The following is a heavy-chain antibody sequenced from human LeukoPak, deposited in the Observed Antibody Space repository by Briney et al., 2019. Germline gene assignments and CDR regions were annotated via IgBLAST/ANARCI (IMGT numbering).Heavy chain of an antibody. CDR3: ARVRCSGGSCFYNFDY. Sequence: GRSLRLSCAASGFSFRSYDMNWVRQAPGKGLEWVSSLSSSSTYVYYADSVKGRFTISRDNAKNSLYLQMNSLRAEDTAVYYCARVRCSGGSCFYNFDYWGQGSLVTVSS. J-gene: IGHJ4*02. D-gene: IGHD2-15*01. CDR1: GFSFRSYD. CDR2: LSSSSTYV. V-gene: IGHV3-21*01.